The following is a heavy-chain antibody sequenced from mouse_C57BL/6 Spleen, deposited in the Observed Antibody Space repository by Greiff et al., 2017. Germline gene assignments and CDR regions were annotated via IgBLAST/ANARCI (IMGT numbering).Heavy chain of an antibody. D-gene: IGHD1-1*01. CDR2: IDPSDSYT. V-gene: IGHV1-69*01. Sequence: QVQLQQPGAELVMPGASVKLSCKASGYTFTSYWMHWVKQRPEQGLEWIGEIDPSDSYTNYNQKFKGKSTLTVDKSSSTAYMQLSSLTSEDSAVYYCARFTTVVDYWGQGTTLTVSS. CDR1: GYTFTSYW. CDR3: ARFTTVVDY. J-gene: IGHJ2*01.